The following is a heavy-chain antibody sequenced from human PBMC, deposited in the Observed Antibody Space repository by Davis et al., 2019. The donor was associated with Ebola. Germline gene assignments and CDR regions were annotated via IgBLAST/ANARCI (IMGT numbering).Heavy chain of an antibody. D-gene: IGHD6-19*01. V-gene: IGHV5-51*01. CDR2: IYTGDSDT. CDR1: GNSFASHW. Sequence: GESLKISCKDSGNSFASHWIGWVRQMPGKGLEWMGIIYTGDSDTRYSPSFQGQVTISADKSISTAYLQWSSLKASDTAMYYCARFTDSSGWSLGYWGQGTLVTVSS. J-gene: IGHJ4*02. CDR3: ARFTDSSGWSLGY.